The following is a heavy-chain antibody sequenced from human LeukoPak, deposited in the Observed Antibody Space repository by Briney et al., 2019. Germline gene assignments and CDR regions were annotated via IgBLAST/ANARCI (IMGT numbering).Heavy chain of an antibody. CDR3: AKLPYYYDSSGYLDY. V-gene: IGHV3-11*01. D-gene: IGHD3-22*01. Sequence: GGSLRLSCAASGITFSHYYLSWIRQAPGKGLEWVSYISNGGTTIYYVDSVKGRFTISRDNAKNSLSLQMNSLRAEDTAVYYCAKLPYYYDSSGYLDYWGQGTLVTVSS. CDR1: GITFSHYY. CDR2: ISNGGTTI. J-gene: IGHJ4*02.